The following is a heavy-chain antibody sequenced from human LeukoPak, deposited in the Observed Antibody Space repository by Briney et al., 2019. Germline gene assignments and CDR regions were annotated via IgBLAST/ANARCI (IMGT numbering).Heavy chain of an antibody. CDR1: GFTFSSYG. D-gene: IGHD2-2*02. CDR2: IRYDGSNK. J-gene: IGHJ3*02. Sequence: GGSLRLSCAASGFTFSSYGMHWVRQAPGKGLEWVAFIRYDGSNKYYADSVKGRFTISRDNSKNTLYLQMNSLRAEDTAVYYCAKALVVPAAISAFDIWGQGTMVTVSS. V-gene: IGHV3-30*02. CDR3: AKALVVPAAISAFDI.